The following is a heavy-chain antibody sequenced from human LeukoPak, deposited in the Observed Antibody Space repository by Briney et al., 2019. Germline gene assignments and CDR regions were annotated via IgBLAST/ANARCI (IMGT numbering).Heavy chain of an antibody. CDR1: GGSISSSSYY. Sequence: SETLSLTCTVSGGSISSSSYYWGWIRQPPGKGLEWIGSIYYSGSTYYNPSLKSRVTISVDTSKNQFSLKLSSVTAADTAVYYCARDFGSYYDILTGVFDYWGQGTLVTVSS. CDR2: IYYSGST. V-gene: IGHV4-39*07. D-gene: IGHD3-9*01. J-gene: IGHJ4*02. CDR3: ARDFGSYYDILTGVFDY.